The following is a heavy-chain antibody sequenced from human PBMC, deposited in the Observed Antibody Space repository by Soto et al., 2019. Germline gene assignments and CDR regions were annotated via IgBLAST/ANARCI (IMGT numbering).Heavy chain of an antibody. D-gene: IGHD3-16*01. CDR2: IGDDNDTT. CDR1: GFTFSSYA. J-gene: IGHJ4*02. V-gene: IGHV3-23*01. Sequence: LRLSCAASGFTFSSYAMSWVRQAPGKGLEWVSAIGDDNDTTSYADSVKGRFTISRDNSKNTLYLQMNSLGAEDTAVYYCAKGFVSFGYFDYWGQGTTVTVSP. CDR3: AKGFVSFGYFDY.